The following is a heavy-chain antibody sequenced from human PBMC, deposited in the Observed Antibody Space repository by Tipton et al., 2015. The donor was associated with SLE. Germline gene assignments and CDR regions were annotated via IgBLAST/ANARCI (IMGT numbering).Heavy chain of an antibody. CDR2: IYYSGST. D-gene: IGHD4-17*01. V-gene: IGHV4-31*03. CDR1: GGSISSGGYY. CDR3: ARGHGDYWYFDL. J-gene: IGHJ2*01. Sequence: TLSLTCTVSGGSISSGGYYWSWIRQHPGKGLEWIGYIYYSGSTYYNPSLKSRVTISVDTSKNQFSPKLSSVTAADTAVYYCARGHGDYWYFDLWGRGTLVTVSS.